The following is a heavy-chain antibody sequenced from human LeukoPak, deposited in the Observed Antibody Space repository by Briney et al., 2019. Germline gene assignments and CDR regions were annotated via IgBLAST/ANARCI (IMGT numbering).Heavy chain of an antibody. J-gene: IGHJ6*02. V-gene: IGHV4-59*01. Sequence: PSETLSLTCTVSGGSISSDYWSWIRQRPGKGLEWVGYIYCSGSTNYNPSLKSRVTISVDTSKNQFSLKLSSVTAADTAVYYCARSGDSSGYYLYYYYGMDVWGQGTTVTVSS. D-gene: IGHD3-22*01. CDR1: GGSISSDY. CDR2: IYCSGST. CDR3: ARSGDSSGYYLYYYYGMDV.